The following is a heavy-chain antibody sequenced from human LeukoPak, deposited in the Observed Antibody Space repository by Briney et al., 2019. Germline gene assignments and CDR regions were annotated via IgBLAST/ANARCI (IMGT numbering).Heavy chain of an antibody. V-gene: IGHV3-23*01. J-gene: IGHJ4*02. Sequence: GGSLRLSCAASGFTFNSYAMSWVRQAPGKGLEWVSVIGGGTGSTYYADSVKGRFTISRDTSKNTLYMQMNNMRVEDTAVYYCVKGFHFDWWGQGTLVTVSS. CDR1: GFTFNSYA. CDR3: VKGFHFDW. CDR2: IGGGTGST.